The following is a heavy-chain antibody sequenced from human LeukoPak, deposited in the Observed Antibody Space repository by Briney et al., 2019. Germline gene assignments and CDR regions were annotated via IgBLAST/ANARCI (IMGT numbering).Heavy chain of an antibody. CDR2: IWYDGSNQ. D-gene: IGHD3-22*01. V-gene: IGHV3-33*01. CDR3: VRDRGGGSGYSRYFDL. CDR1: GFTFRNYG. Sequence: GGSLRLSCAASGFTFRNYGMHWVRQAPGKGLEWVAVIWYDGSNQYYADSVKGRFTISRDNSKMILYLQMNSLRAEDTAVFYCVRDRGGGSGYSRYFDLWGQGTLVTVSS. J-gene: IGHJ5*02.